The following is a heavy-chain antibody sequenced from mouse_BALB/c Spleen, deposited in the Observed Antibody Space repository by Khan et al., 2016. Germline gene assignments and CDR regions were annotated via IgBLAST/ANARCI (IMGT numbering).Heavy chain of an antibody. CDR2: IYTGDGDT. J-gene: IGHJ2*01. Sequence: QVQLQQSGAELARPGASVKLSCKASGYTFTSYWMQWVKQRPGQGLEWIGAIYTGDGDTRYAQKFTGKATLTADNSSSTAYMQLSSLASDDAAVYYCAWRGGYGPCCDGGQGTTLTVSS. D-gene: IGHD2-2*01. V-gene: IGHV1-87*01. CDR1: GYTFTSYW. CDR3: AWRGGYGPCCD.